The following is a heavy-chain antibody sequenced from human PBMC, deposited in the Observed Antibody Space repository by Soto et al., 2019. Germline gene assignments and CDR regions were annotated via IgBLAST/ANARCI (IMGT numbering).Heavy chain of an antibody. D-gene: IGHD6-19*01. CDR2: IKHGGSS. V-gene: IGHV4-34*01. Sequence: QVQQQPWGAGLLKPSETLSLTCTVYAGSFSHYYWNWIRQSPGKGLEWIGKIKHGGSSSYNPYLRCRVSISVDMSKNQFSLTLSSVTAADTAVYYCARGGSSDWQVALDIWGQGTMVPVSS. CDR3: ARGGSSDWQVALDI. CDR1: AGSFSHYY. J-gene: IGHJ3*02.